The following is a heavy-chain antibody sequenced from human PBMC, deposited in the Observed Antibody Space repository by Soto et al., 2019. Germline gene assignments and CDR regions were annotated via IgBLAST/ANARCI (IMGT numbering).Heavy chain of an antibody. V-gene: IGHV1-69*13. CDR2: IIPIFGTA. Sequence: GASVKVSCKASGGTFSSYAISWVRQAPGQGLEWMGGIIPIFGTANYAQKFQGRVTITADESTSTAYMELSSLRSEDTAVYYCARKFWSGYYVFEICGQGTMVTVSS. CDR1: GGTFSSYA. CDR3: ARKFWSGYYVFEI. D-gene: IGHD3-3*01. J-gene: IGHJ3*02.